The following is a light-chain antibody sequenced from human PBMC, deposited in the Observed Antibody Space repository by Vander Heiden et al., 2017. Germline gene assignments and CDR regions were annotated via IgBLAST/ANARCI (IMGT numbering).Light chain of an antibody. CDR2: DAS. V-gene: IGKV1-39*01. CDR3: QQGDSTPNT. CDR1: QSNSSF. Sequence: DIQMTQSPSSLSASVGDRVTITCRASQSNSSFLNWYQHKPGKAPNLLIYDASTLQSGVPSRFSGSGSGTDFTLTISSLQPDDFATYYCQQGDSTPNTSGQGTRLEIK. J-gene: IGKJ5*01.